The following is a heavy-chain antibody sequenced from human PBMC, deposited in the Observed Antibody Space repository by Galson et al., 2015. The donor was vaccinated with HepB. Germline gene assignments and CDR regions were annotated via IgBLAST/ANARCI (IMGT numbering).Heavy chain of an antibody. J-gene: IGHJ6*02. V-gene: IGHV3-11*01. CDR2: IRSSGVTM. Sequence: SLRLSCAASGFIFSDYYMSWIRQAPGKGLEWVSHIRSSGVTMYHADSVKGRFTISRDNAKNSLYLQMNSLRAEDTAVYYCARELVTTTYGMDVWGQGATVTVSS. CDR3: ARELVTTTYGMDV. D-gene: IGHD5-12*01. CDR1: GFIFSDYY.